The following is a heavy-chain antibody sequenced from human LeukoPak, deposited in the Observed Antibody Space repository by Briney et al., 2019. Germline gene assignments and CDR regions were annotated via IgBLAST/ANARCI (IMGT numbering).Heavy chain of an antibody. V-gene: IGHV4-59*11. D-gene: IGHD6-19*01. CDR3: ATGRAYSSVDY. Sequence: GSLRLSCAASGFTFSSHGMSWVRQAPGKGLEWIGCIYYTGSTNYNPSLKSRVTISVDTSKNQFSLKLGSVTAADTAVYYCATGRAYSSVDYWGQGTLVTVSS. J-gene: IGHJ4*02. CDR1: GFTFSSHG. CDR2: IYYTGST.